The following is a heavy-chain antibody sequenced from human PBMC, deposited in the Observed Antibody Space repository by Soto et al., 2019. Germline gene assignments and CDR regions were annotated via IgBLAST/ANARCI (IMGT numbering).Heavy chain of an antibody. V-gene: IGHV3-9*01. D-gene: IGHD3-10*01. Sequence: ESGGGLVQPGRSLRLSCAASGFTFDDYAMHWVRQAPGKGLEWVSGISWNSGSIGYADSVKGRFTISRDNSKNTLYLQMNSLRAEDTAVYYCAKRPPGRFGEPYFDYWGQGTLVTVSS. J-gene: IGHJ4*02. CDR3: AKRPPGRFGEPYFDY. CDR2: ISWNSGSI. CDR1: GFTFDDYA.